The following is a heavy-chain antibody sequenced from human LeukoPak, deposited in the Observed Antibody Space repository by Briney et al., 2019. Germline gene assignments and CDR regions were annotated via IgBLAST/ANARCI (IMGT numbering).Heavy chain of an antibody. J-gene: IGHJ6*03. CDR2: IGTAGDT. V-gene: IGHV3-13*01. Sequence: PGGSLRLSCAASGFTFSSYDMHWVRQATGKGLEWVSAIGTAGDTYYPGSVKGRFTISRENAKNSLYLQMNSLRAGDTAVYYCARGPHVRDYYYYYKDVWGKGTTVTVSS. CDR3: ARGPHVRDYYYYYKDV. D-gene: IGHD6-6*01. CDR1: GFTFSSYD.